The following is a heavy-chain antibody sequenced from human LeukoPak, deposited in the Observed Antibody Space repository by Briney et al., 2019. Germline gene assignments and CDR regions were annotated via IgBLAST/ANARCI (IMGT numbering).Heavy chain of an antibody. D-gene: IGHD1-1*01. CDR3: ARLTRRSGNYFDY. Sequence: PSETLSLTCTVSGGSISSYYWSWIRQPPGKGLEWIGYIYYGGNTNYNPSLQSRVTISVDTSKSQFSLKLSSVTAADTAVYYCARLTRRSGNYFDYWGQGTLVTVSS. V-gene: IGHV4-59*01. J-gene: IGHJ4*02. CDR2: IYYGGNT. CDR1: GGSISSYY.